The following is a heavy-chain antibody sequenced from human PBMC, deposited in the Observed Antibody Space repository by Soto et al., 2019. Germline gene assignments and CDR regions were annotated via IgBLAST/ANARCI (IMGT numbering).Heavy chain of an antibody. V-gene: IGHV4-59*01. D-gene: IGHD4-4*01. CDR3: ARLLSRPGVRVHDYSNYYYYYGMDV. CDR1: GGSISSYY. CDR2: IYYSGST. J-gene: IGHJ6*02. Sequence: SETLSLTCTVSGGSISSYYWSWIRQPPGKGLEWLGYIYYSGSTNYNPPLKSRVTISVGTSKNQFSLKLSSVTAADTAVYYCARLLSRPGVRVHDYSNYYYYYGMDVWGQGTTVTVSS.